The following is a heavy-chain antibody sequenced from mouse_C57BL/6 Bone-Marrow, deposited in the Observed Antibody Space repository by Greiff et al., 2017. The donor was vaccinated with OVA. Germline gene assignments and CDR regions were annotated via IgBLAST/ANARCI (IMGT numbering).Heavy chain of an antibody. CDR1: GYAFSSYW. V-gene: IGHV1-80*01. D-gene: IGHD1-1*01. CDR3: AREASYYYGSRGYWYFDV. CDR2: IYPGDGDT. Sequence: QVQLKESGAELVKPGASVKISCKASGYAFSSYWMNWVKQRPGKGLEWIGQIYPGDGDTNYNGKFKGKATLTADKSSSTAYMQLSSLTSEDSAVYFCAREASYYYGSRGYWYFDVWGTGTTVTVSS. J-gene: IGHJ1*03.